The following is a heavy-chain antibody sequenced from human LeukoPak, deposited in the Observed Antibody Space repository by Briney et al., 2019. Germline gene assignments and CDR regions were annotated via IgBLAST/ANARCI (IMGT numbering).Heavy chain of an antibody. CDR2: ISYDGSNK. CDR3: ARDYYDSSGLLD. Sequence: GGSLRLSCAASGFTFSSYAMHWVRQAPGKGLEWVAVISYDGSNKYYADSVKGRFTISRDNSKNTLHLQMNSLRAEDTAVYYCARDYYDSSGLLDWGQGTLVTVSS. V-gene: IGHV3-30-3*01. CDR1: GFTFSSYA. J-gene: IGHJ4*02. D-gene: IGHD3-22*01.